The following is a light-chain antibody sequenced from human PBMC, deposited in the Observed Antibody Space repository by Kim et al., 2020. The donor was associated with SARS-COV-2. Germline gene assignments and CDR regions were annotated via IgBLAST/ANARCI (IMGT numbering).Light chain of an antibody. CDR1: QSSSSY. J-gene: IGKJ1*01. CDR2: AAS. Sequence: ASVGDRVTVTCRASQSSSSYLNWYQQKPGKAPKLLIYAASSLQSGVPSRFSGSGSGTDFTLTISSLQPEDFATYYCQQSYNTPRTFGQGTKVDIK. CDR3: QQSYNTPRT. V-gene: IGKV1-39*01.